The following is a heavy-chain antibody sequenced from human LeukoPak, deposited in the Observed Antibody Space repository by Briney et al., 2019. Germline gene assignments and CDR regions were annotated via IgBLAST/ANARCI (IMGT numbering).Heavy chain of an antibody. D-gene: IGHD6-19*01. CDR2: ISWSSGII. CDR3: ARGHLSSGWVFYFDY. J-gene: IGHJ4*02. Sequence: GGSLRLSCAASGFIFDDHGMHWVRQAPGKGLEWVSGISWSSGIIGYADSVKGRFTISRDNSKNTLYLQMNSLRAEDTAVYYCARGHLSSGWVFYFDYWGQGTLVTVSS. V-gene: IGHV3-9*01. CDR1: GFIFDDHG.